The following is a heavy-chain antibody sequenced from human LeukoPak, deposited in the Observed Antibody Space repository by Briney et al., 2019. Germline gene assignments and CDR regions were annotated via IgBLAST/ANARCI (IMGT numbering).Heavy chain of an antibody. Sequence: GGSLRLSCAASGFTFSSYDMHWVRQATGKGLEWVSGIGTAGDTYYPGSVKGRFTISRENAKNSLYLQMNSLRAGDTAVYYCARGESYFYDSSGYGAFDIWGQGTMVTVSS. J-gene: IGHJ3*02. CDR3: ARGESYFYDSSGYGAFDI. D-gene: IGHD3-22*01. CDR2: IGTAGDT. V-gene: IGHV3-13*01. CDR1: GFTFSSYD.